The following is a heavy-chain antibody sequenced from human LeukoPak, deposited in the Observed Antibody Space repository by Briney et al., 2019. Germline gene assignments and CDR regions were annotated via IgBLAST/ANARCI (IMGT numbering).Heavy chain of an antibody. V-gene: IGHV4-59*08. CDR2: IYYSGST. Sequence: SETLSLTCTVSGGSISSYYWSWLRQPPGKGLEWLGYIYYSGSTNYNPSLKSRVTISVDTSKNQFSLKLSSVTAADTAVYYCARQGGGFWYFDLWGRGTLVTVSS. CDR1: GGSISSYY. D-gene: IGHD6-25*01. J-gene: IGHJ2*01. CDR3: ARQGGGFWYFDL.